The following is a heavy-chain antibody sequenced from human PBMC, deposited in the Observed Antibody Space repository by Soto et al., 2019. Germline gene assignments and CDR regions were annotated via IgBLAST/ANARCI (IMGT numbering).Heavy chain of an antibody. D-gene: IGHD4-17*01. CDR1: GFTFISYA. V-gene: IGHV3-23*01. J-gene: IGHJ4*02. CDR2: VSGTGGSA. CDR3: ARGSAYSDYDLEY. Sequence: GGSLRLSCAASGFTFISYAMTWVRRAPGKGLEWVSGVSGTGGSAYYADSVKGRFTISRDKSTDTLYLHMNSLRAEDTAVYYCARGSAYSDYDLEYWGQGTLVTVSS.